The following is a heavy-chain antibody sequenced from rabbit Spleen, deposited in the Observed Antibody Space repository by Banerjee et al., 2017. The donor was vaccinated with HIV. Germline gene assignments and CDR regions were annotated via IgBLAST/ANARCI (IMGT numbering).Heavy chain of an antibody. D-gene: IGHD4-1*01. CDR3: ARDAMYSGYDWLDL. J-gene: IGHJ5*01. CDR2: IRSDNSNI. CDR1: GFSFSSSYW. V-gene: IGHV1S45*01. Sequence: QEQLVESGGGLVQPEGSLTLTCTASGFSFSSSYWICWVRQAPGEGLELIGRIRSDNSNIAYASWAKGRFTITRASSTTVTLQMASLTAADTATYFCARDAMYSGYDWLDLWGPGTLVTVS.